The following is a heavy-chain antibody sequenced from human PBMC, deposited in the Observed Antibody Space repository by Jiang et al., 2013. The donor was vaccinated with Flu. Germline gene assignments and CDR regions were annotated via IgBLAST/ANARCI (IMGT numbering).Heavy chain of an antibody. D-gene: IGHD6-6*01. CDR1: GFTFSNAW. Sequence: GLVKPGGSLRLSCAASGFTFSNAWMSWVRQAPGKGLEWVGRIKSKTDGGTTDYAAPVKGRFTISRDDSKNTLYLQMNSLKTEDTAVYYCTTDPYLVPIPFDYWGQGTLVTVSS. V-gene: IGHV3-15*01. CDR3: TTDPYLVPIPFDY. CDR2: IKSKTDGGTT. J-gene: IGHJ4*02.